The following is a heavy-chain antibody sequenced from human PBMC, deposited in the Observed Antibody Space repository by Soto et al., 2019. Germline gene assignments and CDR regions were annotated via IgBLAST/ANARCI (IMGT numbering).Heavy chain of an antibody. CDR3: VRDSPIGSTYSGYDGIDY. CDR1: GVTFTNDI. Sequence: QVQLVQSGAEVKKPGSSVKVSCKASGVTFTNDIITWVRQAPGQGLEWMGRIIPLLDIANYAQKFQGRVTIIADKSTSTAYMELNSLRSEDTAVYYCVRDSPIGSTYSGYDGIDYWGQGTLVTVSS. J-gene: IGHJ4*02. D-gene: IGHD5-12*01. V-gene: IGHV1-69*08. CDR2: IIPLLDIA.